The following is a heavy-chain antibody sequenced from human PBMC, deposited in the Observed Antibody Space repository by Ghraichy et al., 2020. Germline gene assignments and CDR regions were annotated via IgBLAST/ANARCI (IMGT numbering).Heavy chain of an antibody. CDR1: GFAFIDDD. CDR2: IRYDGSSS. CDR3: ARNNWGFN. D-gene: IGHD7-27*01. Sequence: GGSLRLSCAGYGFAFIDDDMHWVRQTPGRGLEWVAVIRYDGSSSDYIDSVRGRFTISRENANNTLYLLMTGLKIEDTAIYYCARNNWGFNWGQGTLVTVAS. V-gene: IGHV3-33*04. J-gene: IGHJ4*02.